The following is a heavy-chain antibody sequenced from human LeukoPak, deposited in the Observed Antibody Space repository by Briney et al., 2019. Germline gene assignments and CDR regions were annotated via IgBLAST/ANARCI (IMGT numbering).Heavy chain of an antibody. CDR3: ARETAVAVCDY. V-gene: IGHV3-11*04. D-gene: IGHD6-19*01. J-gene: IGHJ4*02. CDR1: GFNFSDHY. Sequence: GGSLRLSCTASGFNFSDHYMTWIRQAPGKGLKWVSYISNTGSSMYYAASVRGRFTISRDNANNSLYLHMNSLRAEDTAVYYCARETAVAVCDYWGQGTLVTVSS. CDR2: ISNTGSSM.